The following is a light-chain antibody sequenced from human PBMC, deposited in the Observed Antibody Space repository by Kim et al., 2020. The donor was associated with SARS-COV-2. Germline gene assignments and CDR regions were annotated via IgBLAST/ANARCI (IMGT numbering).Light chain of an antibody. J-gene: IGLJ1*01. V-gene: IGLV3-1*01. CDR3: QAWDSTFYV. CDR2: QDY. CDR1: KLGDRF. Sequence: SVSPGQTASITCSGDKLGDRFVSWYQQKPGQSPVLVMYQDYRRPSGITERFSGSNSGNTATLTISGTQAMDEADYYCQAWDSTFYVFGTGTKVTVL.